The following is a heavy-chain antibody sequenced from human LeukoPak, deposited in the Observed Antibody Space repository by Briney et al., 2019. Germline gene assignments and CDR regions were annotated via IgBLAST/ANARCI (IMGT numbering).Heavy chain of an antibody. CDR2: NYYSGTT. D-gene: IGHD6-19*01. Sequence: SETLSLTCTVSGGSISNHYWSWIRQPPAKALEWIGYNYYSGTTNSNPSLKSRVTISVDKSKNQFSLNLSSVTPADTAVYYCARYTTVAAFDYWGQGTLVTVSS. CDR3: ARYTTVAAFDY. V-gene: IGHV4-59*11. CDR1: GGSISNHY. J-gene: IGHJ4*02.